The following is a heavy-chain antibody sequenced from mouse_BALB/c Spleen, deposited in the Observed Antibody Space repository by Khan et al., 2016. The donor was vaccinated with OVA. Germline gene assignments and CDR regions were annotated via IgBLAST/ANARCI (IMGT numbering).Heavy chain of an antibody. J-gene: IGHJ2*01. Sequence: QVQLKESGPGLVAPSQSLSITCTVSGFSLTSHGVHWVRQPPGKGLEWLGVIWAGGSTNYNSDLMSRLSIIKDSSKSQVYLKMNSLQTDDTAMYYCARNREPDYFDYWGQGTTLTVSS. D-gene: IGHD2-14*01. CDR1: GFSLTSHG. CDR2: IWAGGST. V-gene: IGHV2-9*02. CDR3: ARNREPDYFDY.